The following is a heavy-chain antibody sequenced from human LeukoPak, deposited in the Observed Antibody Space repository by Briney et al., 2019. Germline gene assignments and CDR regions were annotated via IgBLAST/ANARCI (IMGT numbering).Heavy chain of an antibody. CDR1: GGSFSGYY. CDR3: ARVDPSSNSDY. J-gene: IGHJ4*02. CDR2: INHSGST. Sequence: SETLSLTCAVYGGSFSGYYWSWIRQPPGKGLEWIGEINHSGSTNYNPSLKSRVTISVDTSKNQFSLKLSSVTAADTAVYYCARVDPSSNSDYWGQGTLVTVSS. V-gene: IGHV4-34*01. D-gene: IGHD6-13*01.